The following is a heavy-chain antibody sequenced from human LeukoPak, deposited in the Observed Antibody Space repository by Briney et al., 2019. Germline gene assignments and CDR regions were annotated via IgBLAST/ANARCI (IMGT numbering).Heavy chain of an antibody. CDR3: ARGSGGH. D-gene: IGHD2-15*01. Sequence: ASVKVSCKASGYTFTSYDINWVRQATGQGLEWMGWINPNSGGTNYAQKFQSRVTMTRDTSISTAYMELSRLRSDDTAVYYCARGSGGHWGQGTLVTVSS. CDR1: GYTFTSYD. J-gene: IGHJ4*02. V-gene: IGHV1-2*02. CDR2: INPNSGGT.